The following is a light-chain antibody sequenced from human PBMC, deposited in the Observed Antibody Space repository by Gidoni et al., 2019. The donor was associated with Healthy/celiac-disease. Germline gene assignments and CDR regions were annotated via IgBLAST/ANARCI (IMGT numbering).Light chain of an antibody. V-gene: IGKV1-39*01. Sequence: DSQMKQSPSSLSAAGGDRVTITCRASQSISSYLNWYQQKPGKAPKLLIYAASSLHSGVPARFSGSGSGTDFTLTISSLQPEDFATYYCQQSYSTPLTFGQXTKLEIK. CDR2: AAS. CDR3: QQSYSTPLT. J-gene: IGKJ2*01. CDR1: QSISSY.